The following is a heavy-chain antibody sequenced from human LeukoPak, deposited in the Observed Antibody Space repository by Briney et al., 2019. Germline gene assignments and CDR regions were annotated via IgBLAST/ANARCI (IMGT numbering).Heavy chain of an antibody. Sequence: GGSLRLSCAASGFTFSDYYMSWIRQAPGKGLEWVSYISHRVSDVQYADSVKGRFTISRDNARNSLYLQMNGLRSDDTAVYYCAREDIVVVPPSRPFDPWGQGTLVTVSS. CDR2: ISHRVSDV. D-gene: IGHD2-2*01. V-gene: IGHV3-11*01. J-gene: IGHJ5*02. CDR3: AREDIVVVPPSRPFDP. CDR1: GFTFSDYY.